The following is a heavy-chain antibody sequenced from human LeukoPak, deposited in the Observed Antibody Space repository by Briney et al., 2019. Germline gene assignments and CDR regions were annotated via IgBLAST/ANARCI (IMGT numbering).Heavy chain of an antibody. Sequence: GGSLRLSCAASGFNFSTYTMNWVRQAPGKGLEWVSSISSGGSYICYADSVKGRFTISRDNAQNSLYLQMNSLSAEDTAVYYCTAILATKWEDKTDIWGQGTMVTVSS. V-gene: IGHV3-21*04. J-gene: IGHJ3*02. CDR1: GFNFSTYT. CDR3: TAILATKWEDKTDI. CDR2: ISSGGSYI. D-gene: IGHD1-26*01.